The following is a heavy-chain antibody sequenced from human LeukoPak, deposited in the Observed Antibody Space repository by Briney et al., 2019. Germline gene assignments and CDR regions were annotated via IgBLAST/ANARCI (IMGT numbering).Heavy chain of an antibody. D-gene: IGHD3-22*01. J-gene: IGHJ4*02. CDR2: IKSKTDGGTT. CDR1: GFTFSNAC. CDR3: TTGWGSAGYYYYDSSGYPYYFDY. V-gene: IGHV3-15*01. Sequence: PGGSLRLSCAASGFTFSNACMSWVRQAPGKGLEWVGRIKSKTDGGTTDYAAPVKGRFTISRDDSKNTLYLQMNSLKTEDTAVYYCTTGWGSAGYYYYDSSGYPYYFDYWGQGTLVTVSS.